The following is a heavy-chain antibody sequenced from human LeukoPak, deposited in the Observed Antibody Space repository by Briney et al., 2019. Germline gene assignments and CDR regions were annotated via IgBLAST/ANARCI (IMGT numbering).Heavy chain of an antibody. CDR1: GFTFSSYG. J-gene: IGHJ4*02. Sequence: EGSLRLSCAASGFTFSSYGMHWVRQAPGKGLEWVAIIWYDGSNKYYTDSVKGRFTISRDNSKNTVYLQMNSLRAEDTAVYYCARGGYTSASALDYWGQGTLVTVSS. CDR2: IWYDGSNK. D-gene: IGHD3-16*02. CDR3: ARGGYTSASALDY. V-gene: IGHV3-33*08.